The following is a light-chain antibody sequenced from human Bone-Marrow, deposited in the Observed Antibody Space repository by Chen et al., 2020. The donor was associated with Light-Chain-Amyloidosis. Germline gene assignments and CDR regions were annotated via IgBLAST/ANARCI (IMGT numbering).Light chain of an antibody. Sequence: DIVLTQSPATLSLSLGERATLSCRASESVGTFLGLYPQTPDQAPMLRISDASYRAPGSPARFRGNGSATVFTLTITSLGRADYAVYYCQMRSRWPAFGQGTQQESK. CDR3: QMRSRWPA. CDR1: ESVGTF. J-gene: IGKJ2*01. CDR2: DAS. V-gene: IGKV3-11*01.